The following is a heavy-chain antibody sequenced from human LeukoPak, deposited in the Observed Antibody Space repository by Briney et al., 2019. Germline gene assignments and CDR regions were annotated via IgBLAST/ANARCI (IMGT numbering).Heavy chain of an antibody. Sequence: GGSLRLSCAASGFTFSGYAMSWVRQAPGKGLEWVSAISGSGGSTYYADSVKGRFTISRDNSKNTLYLQMNSLRAEDTAAYYCAKGSYYDSSGSFYFDYWGQGTLVTVSS. CDR3: AKGSYYDSSGSFYFDY. CDR1: GFTFSGYA. D-gene: IGHD3-22*01. CDR2: ISGSGGST. V-gene: IGHV3-23*01. J-gene: IGHJ4*02.